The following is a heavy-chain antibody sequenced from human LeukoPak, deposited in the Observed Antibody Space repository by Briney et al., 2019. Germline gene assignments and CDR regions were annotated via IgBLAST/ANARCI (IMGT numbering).Heavy chain of an antibody. CDR2: IYTSGST. CDR1: GGSISSYY. CDR3: AREEDYYYGSGLQRRDHYYYGMDV. D-gene: IGHD3-10*01. V-gene: IGHV4-4*07. J-gene: IGHJ6*02. Sequence: SETLSLTCTVSGGSISSYYWSWIRQPAGKGLEWIGRIYTSGSTNYNPSLKSRVTMSVDTSKNQFSLKLSSVTAADTAVYYCAREEDYYYGSGLQRRDHYYYGMDVWGQGTTVTVSS.